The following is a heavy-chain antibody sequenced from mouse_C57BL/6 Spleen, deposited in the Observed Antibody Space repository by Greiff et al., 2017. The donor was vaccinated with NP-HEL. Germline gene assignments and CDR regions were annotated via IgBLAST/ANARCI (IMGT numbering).Heavy chain of an antibody. CDR2: ISSGGDYI. CDR1: GFTFSSYA. V-gene: IGHV5-9-1*02. CDR3: TREIITRGAMDY. D-gene: IGHD1-1*01. J-gene: IGHJ4*01. Sequence: EVHLVESGEGLVKPGGSLKLSCAASGFTFSSYAMSWVRQTPEKRLEWVAYISSGGDYIYYADTVKGRFTISRDNARNTLYLQMSSLKSEDTAMYYCTREIITRGAMDYWGQGTSVTVSS.